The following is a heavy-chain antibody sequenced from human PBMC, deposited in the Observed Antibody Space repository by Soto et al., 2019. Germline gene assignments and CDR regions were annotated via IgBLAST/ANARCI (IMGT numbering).Heavy chain of an antibody. CDR1: GGSISSGGYY. CDR2: IYYSGST. CDR3: ARVYVPVRVGYLPPHPYYGMDV. J-gene: IGHJ6*02. Sequence: SETLSLTCTVSGGSISSGGYYWSWIRQHPGKGLEWIGYIYYSGSTYYNPSLKSRVTISVDTSKKQFSLKLSSVTAADTAVYYCARVYVPVRVGYLPPHPYYGMDVWGQGTTVTVSS. D-gene: IGHD2-15*01. V-gene: IGHV4-31*03.